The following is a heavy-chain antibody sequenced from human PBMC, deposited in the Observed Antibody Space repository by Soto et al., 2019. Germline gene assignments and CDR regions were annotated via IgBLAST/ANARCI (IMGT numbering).Heavy chain of an antibody. CDR1: GFTFSSYS. D-gene: IGHD3-22*01. Sequence: ASGFTFSSYSMNWVRQAPGKGLEWVSSISSSSSYIYYADSVKGRFTISRDNAKNSLYLQMNSLRAEDTAVYYCARESIYYDSSGYLWDYYYYGMDVWGQGTTVTVSS. J-gene: IGHJ6*02. V-gene: IGHV3-21*01. CDR2: ISSSSSYI. CDR3: ARESIYYDSSGYLWDYYYYGMDV.